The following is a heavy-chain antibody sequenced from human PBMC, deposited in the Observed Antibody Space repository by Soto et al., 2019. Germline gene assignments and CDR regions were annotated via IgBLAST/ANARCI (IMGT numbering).Heavy chain of an antibody. CDR2: IYYSGST. V-gene: IGHV4-39*01. CDR3: ARQRYYDSSGYYSDY. J-gene: IGHJ4*02. CDR1: GGSISSRSYY. D-gene: IGHD3-22*01. Sequence: SETLSLTCTVPGGSISSRSYYWGWIRQPPGKGLEWIGSIYYSGSTYYNPSLKSRVTISVDTSKNQFSLKLSSVTAADTAVYYCARQRYYDSSGYYSDYWGQGTLVTVSS.